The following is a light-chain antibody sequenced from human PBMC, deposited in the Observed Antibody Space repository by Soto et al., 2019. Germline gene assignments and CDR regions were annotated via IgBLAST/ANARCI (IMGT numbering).Light chain of an antibody. CDR3: SSFTSGGTWV. CDR2: EVN. J-gene: IGLJ3*02. V-gene: IGLV2-14*03. CDR1: SSDVGAYNH. Sequence: QSVLTQPASVSGSPGQSITISCTGTSSDVGAYNHVSWYQQHPGKVPKVMIYEVNNRPSGVSNRFSASKSGNTASLTISGIQDEDEATYYCSSFTSGGTWVFGGGTKLTVL.